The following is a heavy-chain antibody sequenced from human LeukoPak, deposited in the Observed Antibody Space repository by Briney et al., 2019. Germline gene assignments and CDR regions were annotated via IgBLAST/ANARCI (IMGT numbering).Heavy chain of an antibody. D-gene: IGHD2/OR15-2a*01. CDR3: ARDNRLPHRYYYYGMDV. Sequence: SETLSLTCTVSGGSISSGGYYWSWIRQHPGKGLEWIGYIYYSGSTYYNPSLKSRVTISVDTSKNQFSLKLSSVTAADTAVCYCARDNRLPHRYYYYGMDVWGQGTAVTVFS. CDR2: IYYSGST. V-gene: IGHV4-31*03. J-gene: IGHJ6*02. CDR1: GGSISSGGYY.